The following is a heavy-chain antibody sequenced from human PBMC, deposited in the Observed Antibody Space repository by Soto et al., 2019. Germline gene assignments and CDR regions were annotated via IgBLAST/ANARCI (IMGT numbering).Heavy chain of an antibody. J-gene: IGHJ6*02. CDR1: GYTFTNYH. Sequence: GASVKVSCKASGYTFTNYHMHWVRQAPGQGLEWMGKINPSGGSTSFAQKFQGRVTMTSDTSTSTVYMELSSLRSEDTAVYYCARTTRIAVAGNYGMDVWGQGTTVTVS. CDR2: INPSGGST. V-gene: IGHV1-46*01. D-gene: IGHD6-19*01. CDR3: ARTTRIAVAGNYGMDV.